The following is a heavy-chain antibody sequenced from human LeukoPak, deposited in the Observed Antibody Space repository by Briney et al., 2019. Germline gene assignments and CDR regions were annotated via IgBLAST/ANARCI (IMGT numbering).Heavy chain of an antibody. CDR1: GYTFTSYG. CDR2: ISAYNGNT. D-gene: IGHD3-10*01. CDR3: ARDRGWSQTYGSGTYGLDY. Sequence: ASVKVSCKASGYTFTSYGISWVRQAPGQGLEWMGWISAYNGNTNYAQKLQGRVTMTTDTSTSTAYMELRSLRSDDTAVYYCARDRGWSQTYGSGTYGLDYWGQGMLVTVSS. V-gene: IGHV1-18*01. J-gene: IGHJ4*02.